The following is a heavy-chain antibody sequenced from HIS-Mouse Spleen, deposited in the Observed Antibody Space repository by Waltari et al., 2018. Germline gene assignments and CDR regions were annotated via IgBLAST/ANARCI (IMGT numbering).Heavy chain of an antibody. CDR1: GFTFSSYG. CDR3: AKDRGSPLYFDY. CDR2: ISNDGSNK. Sequence: QVQLVESGGGVVQPGRSLRLSCAASGFTFSSYGMHWVRQAPGKGLGGVAVISNDGSNKYYADSVKCRFTISRDNSKNTLYLQMNSLRAEDTAVYYCAKDRGSPLYFDYWGQGTLVTVSS. D-gene: IGHD1-26*01. J-gene: IGHJ4*02. V-gene: IGHV3-30*18.